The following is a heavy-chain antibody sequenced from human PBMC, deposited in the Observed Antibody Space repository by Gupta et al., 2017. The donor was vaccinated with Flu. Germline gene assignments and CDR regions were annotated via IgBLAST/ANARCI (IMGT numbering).Heavy chain of an antibody. CDR1: GFTFSGYA. CDR2: ISSNGGST. CDR3: VKGTGWGMDYYYYGMDV. V-gene: IGHV3-64D*06. Sequence: EVQLVESGGGLVKPGGSLRLSCSASGFTFSGYALHWVRQAPGKGLEYVSAISSNGGSTYYADSVKGRFTISRDNSKNTLYLQMSSLRAEDTAVYYCVKGTGWGMDYYYYGMDVWGQGTTVTVSS. D-gene: IGHD7-27*01. J-gene: IGHJ6*02.